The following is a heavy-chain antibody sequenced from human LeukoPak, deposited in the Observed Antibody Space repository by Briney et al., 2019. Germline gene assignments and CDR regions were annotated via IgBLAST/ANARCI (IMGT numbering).Heavy chain of an antibody. D-gene: IGHD3-3*01. Sequence: GASVKVSCKASGGTFSSYAISWVRQAPGQGLEWMGGVIPIFGTANYAQKFQGRVTITADESTSTAYMELSSLRSEDTAVYYCARAVESRGAFDIWGQGTMVTVSS. CDR2: VIPIFGTA. V-gene: IGHV1-69*13. CDR3: ARAVESRGAFDI. CDR1: GGTFSSYA. J-gene: IGHJ3*02.